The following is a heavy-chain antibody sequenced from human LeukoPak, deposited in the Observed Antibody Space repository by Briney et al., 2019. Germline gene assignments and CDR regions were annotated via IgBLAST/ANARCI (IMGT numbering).Heavy chain of an antibody. D-gene: IGHD6-13*01. V-gene: IGHV1-3*01. J-gene: IGHJ5*02. Sequence: ASVKVSCKASGYTFTSYAMHWVRQAPGQRLEWMGWINAGNGNTKYSQKFQGRVTITRDTSASTAYMELSSLRSEDTAVYYCAREGWNSSSWYWFDPWGQGTLVTVSS. CDR2: INAGNGNT. CDR3: AREGWNSSSWYWFDP. CDR1: GYTFTSYA.